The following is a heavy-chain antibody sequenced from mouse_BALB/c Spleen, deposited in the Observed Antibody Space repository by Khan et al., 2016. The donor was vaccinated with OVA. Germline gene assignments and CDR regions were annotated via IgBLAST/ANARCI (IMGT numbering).Heavy chain of an antibody. Sequence: VQLQQSGPELVRPGASVKISCKASGYSFTGYFMNWVMQSHGKSLEWIGRINPHIGETFYNQRFKDKATLTVDESSSTAHMELRSLESEDSAVDYCTRIYRSDFDYGGQGTTLTVSS. CDR1: GYSFTGYF. D-gene: IGHD1-1*01. CDR3: TRIYRSDFDY. CDR2: INPHIGET. J-gene: IGHJ2*01. V-gene: IGHV1-20*02.